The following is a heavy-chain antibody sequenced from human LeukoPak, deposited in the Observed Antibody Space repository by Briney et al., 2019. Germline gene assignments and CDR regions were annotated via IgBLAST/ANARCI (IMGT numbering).Heavy chain of an antibody. V-gene: IGHV3-53*01. CDR2: IYSGGAI. D-gene: IGHD1-14*01. CDR1: GRRIIKK. Sequence: GSLRLSCVDLGGRRIIKKKSWVRQAPGKGLEWVSLIYSGGAIRYADSVKGRFTISRDSSKNTLFLQMNDLTVEDTARYYCARRPGNWGQGILVTVSS. J-gene: IGHJ4*02. CDR3: ARRPGN.